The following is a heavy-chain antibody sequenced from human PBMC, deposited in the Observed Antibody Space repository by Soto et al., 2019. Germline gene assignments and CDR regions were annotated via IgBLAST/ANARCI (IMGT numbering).Heavy chain of an antibody. CDR1: GDTFASYG. CDR3: ARDDVPARWYY. D-gene: IGHD6-6*01. CDR2: ISAYNGNT. Sequence: ASVKVCCKASGDTFASYGISWVRQAPGQGLEWMGWISAYNGNTNYAQKLQGRVTMTTDTSTSTAYMELRSLRSDDTVVYYCARDDVPARWYYWRQGTLVTVSS. V-gene: IGHV1-18*01. J-gene: IGHJ4*02.